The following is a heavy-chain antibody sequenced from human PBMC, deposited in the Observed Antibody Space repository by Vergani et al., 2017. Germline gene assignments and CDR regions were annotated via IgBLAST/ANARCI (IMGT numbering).Heavy chain of an antibody. D-gene: IGHD3-3*01. Sequence: QVQLQESGPGLVKPSQILSLTCTVSTDSLISGGHYWSWIRQPAGRGLEWIGRIYSTGTTHYNPSLKSRITMSIDTSKKQFSRKLDSVTAADPAVYYCARARGGCYNFWWLDSWGEGTLVVVSS. J-gene: IGHJ5*01. CDR2: IYSTGTT. V-gene: IGHV4-61*02. CDR3: ARARGGCYNFWWLDS. CDR1: TDSLISGGHY.